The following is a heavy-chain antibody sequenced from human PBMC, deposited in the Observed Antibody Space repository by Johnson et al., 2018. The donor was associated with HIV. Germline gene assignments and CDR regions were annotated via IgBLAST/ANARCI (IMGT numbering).Heavy chain of an antibody. D-gene: IGHD6-19*01. J-gene: IGHJ3*02. V-gene: IGHV3-23*04. CDR3: AKRGSGWPSDAFDI. Sequence: VHLVESGGGLVQPGGSLRLSCAASGFTFSSYAMSWVRQTPGKGLEWVSLISGSTGRTNYADSVKGRFTISRDNSKNPLYLQMNSLRAEDTAVYYCAKRGSGWPSDAFDIWGQGTMVTVSS. CDR1: GFTFSSYA. CDR2: ISGSTGRT.